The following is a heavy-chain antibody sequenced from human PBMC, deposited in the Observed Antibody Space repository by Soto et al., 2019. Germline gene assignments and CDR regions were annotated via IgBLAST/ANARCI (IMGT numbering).Heavy chain of an antibody. J-gene: IGHJ6*02. CDR3: ARVSRYYGSGSKNYYYYGMDV. CDR2: IYYSGST. V-gene: IGHV4-31*03. Sequence: PSETLSLTCTVSGGSISSGGYYWSWIRQHPGKGLEWIGYIYYSGSTYYNPSLKSRVTISVDTSKNQFSLRLSSVTAADTAVYYCARVSRYYGSGSKNYYYYGMDVWGQGTTVTVSS. D-gene: IGHD3-10*01. CDR1: GGSISSGGYY.